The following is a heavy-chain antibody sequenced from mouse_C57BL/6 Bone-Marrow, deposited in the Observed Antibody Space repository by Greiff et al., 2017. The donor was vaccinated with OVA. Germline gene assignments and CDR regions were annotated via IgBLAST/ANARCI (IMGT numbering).Heavy chain of an antibody. CDR2: LSSGGDYI. J-gene: IGHJ2*01. CDR1: GFTFSSYA. Sequence: EVQRVESGEGLVKPGGSLKLSCAASGFTFSSYAMSWVRQTPEKRLAWVAYLSSGGDYIYYADTVKGRFTISRDNARNTLYLQMSSLKSEDTAMYYCTRDHSTPSPDYFDYWGQGTTLTVSS. CDR3: TRDHSTPSPDYFDY. V-gene: IGHV5-9-1*02. D-gene: IGHD5-1*01.